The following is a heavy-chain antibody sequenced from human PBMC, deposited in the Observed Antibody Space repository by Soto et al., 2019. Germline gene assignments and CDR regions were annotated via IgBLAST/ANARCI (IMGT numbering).Heavy chain of an antibody. CDR3: ARGYASSSWYSDAFDI. D-gene: IGHD6-13*01. CDR2: IIAIFGIA. Sequence: QVQLVQSGAEVKKPGSSVKVSCKASGGTFSSYTISWVRQAPGQGLEWMGRIIAIFGIANYAQKFQGRVTITADKSTSTAYMELGSLMSEYTAVYYCARGYASSSWYSDAFDIWGQGTMVTVSS. J-gene: IGHJ3*02. CDR1: GGTFSSYT. V-gene: IGHV1-69*02.